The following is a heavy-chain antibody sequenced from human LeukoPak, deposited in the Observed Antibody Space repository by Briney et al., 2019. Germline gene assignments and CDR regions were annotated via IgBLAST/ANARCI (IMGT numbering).Heavy chain of an antibody. CDR2: ISAYNGNT. D-gene: IGHD3-9*01. CDR1: GYTFTSYG. CDR3: ARARGGGYYDILTGYYNLPHFDY. Sequence: ASVKVSCKASGYTFTSYGISWVRQAPGQGLEWMGWISAYNGNTNYAQKLQGRVTMTTDTSTSTAYMELRGLRSDDTAVYYCARARGGGYYDILTGYYNLPHFDYWGQGTLVTVSS. V-gene: IGHV1-18*01. J-gene: IGHJ4*02.